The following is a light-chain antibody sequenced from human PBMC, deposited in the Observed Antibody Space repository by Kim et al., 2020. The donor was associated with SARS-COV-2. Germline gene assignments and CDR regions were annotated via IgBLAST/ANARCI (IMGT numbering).Light chain of an antibody. CDR1: QSVSSSY. Sequence: EIVLTQSPGTLSSSPGERATLSCRASQSVSSSYLAWYQQKPGQAPRLLIYDASSRATGIPDRFSGSGSGTDFNLTISRLEPEDFAVYYCQQYGSSPRTFGQGTKVDIK. CDR3: QQYGSSPRT. J-gene: IGKJ1*01. CDR2: DAS. V-gene: IGKV3-20*01.